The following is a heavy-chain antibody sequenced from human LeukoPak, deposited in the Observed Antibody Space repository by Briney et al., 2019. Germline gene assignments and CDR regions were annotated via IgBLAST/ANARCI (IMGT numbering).Heavy chain of an antibody. CDR2: IRYDGGNK. Sequence: GGSLRLSCAASGFTFSSYGMHSVRQAPGKGLEWVAFIRYDGGNKYYADSVKGRFTISRDNSKNTLYLQMNSLRAEDTAVYYCAKWDSSGSYWGQGTLVTVSS. CDR3: AKWDSSGSY. V-gene: IGHV3-30*02. D-gene: IGHD6-19*01. J-gene: IGHJ4*02. CDR1: GFTFSSYG.